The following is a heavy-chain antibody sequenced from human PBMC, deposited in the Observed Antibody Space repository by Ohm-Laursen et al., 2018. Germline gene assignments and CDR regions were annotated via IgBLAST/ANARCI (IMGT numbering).Heavy chain of an antibody. J-gene: IGHJ4*02. Sequence: SLRLSCAASGFTFSTYWMNWVRQAPGRGLEWVSSISDSGGDTYYADSVKGRFTISRDNSKNTLYLQMNSLRADDTAVYYCANHRSATWVHKRFDYWGQGTLVTVSS. D-gene: IGHD5-24*01. V-gene: IGHV3-23*01. CDR2: ISDSGGDT. CDR3: ANHRSATWVHKRFDY. CDR1: GFTFSTYW.